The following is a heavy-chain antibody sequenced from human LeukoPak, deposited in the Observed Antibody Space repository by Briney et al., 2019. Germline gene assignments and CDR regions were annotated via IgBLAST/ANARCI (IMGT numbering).Heavy chain of an antibody. V-gene: IGHV3-23*01. CDR1: GFTFSSYA. J-gene: IGHJ4*02. CDR3: ARDRLGAMLFFDS. Sequence: GGSLRLSCAASGFTFSSYAMNWVRQVPGKGLEWVSSISGSGDKRYYADSVKGRFTISRDNSKNTLYLQMNSLRAEDTALYYCARDRLGAMLFFDSWGQGTLVTVSS. D-gene: IGHD3-16*01. CDR2: ISGSGDKR.